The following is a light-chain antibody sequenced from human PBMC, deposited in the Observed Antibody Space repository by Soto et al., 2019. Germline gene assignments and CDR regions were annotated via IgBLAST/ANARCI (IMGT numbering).Light chain of an antibody. J-gene: IGKJ4*01. Sequence: DIQMTQSPSSLSASVGDRVTITCRASQSISSYLNWYQHKPGKAPKHLIYAASSLQSGVPSRFSGSGSGTDFTLTISSLQPEDFATYYCQQGYSALLTFGGGTKVEIK. CDR3: QQGYSALLT. CDR1: QSISSY. V-gene: IGKV1-39*01. CDR2: AAS.